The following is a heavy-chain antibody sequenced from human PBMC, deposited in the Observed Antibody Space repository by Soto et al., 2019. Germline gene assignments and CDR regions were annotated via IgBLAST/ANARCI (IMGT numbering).Heavy chain of an antibody. CDR2: IYYSGST. D-gene: IGHD3-10*01. CDR1: GGSISSGDYY. V-gene: IGHV4-30-4*01. CDR3: ARDGSGSPAGGY. J-gene: IGHJ4*02. Sequence: QVQLQESGPGLVKPSQTLSLTCTVSGGSISSGDYYWSWIRQPPGKGLEWIGYIYYSGSTYYNPSLNSRVTISVDTSKNKLSLKLRSVTAADTAVYYCARDGSGSPAGGYWGQGTLVTASS.